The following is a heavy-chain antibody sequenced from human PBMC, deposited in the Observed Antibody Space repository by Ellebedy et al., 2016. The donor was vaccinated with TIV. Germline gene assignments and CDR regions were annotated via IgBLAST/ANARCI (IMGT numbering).Heavy chain of an antibody. Sequence: AASVKVSCKASGGTFSSYAISWVRQAPGQRLEWMGWINAGNGNTKYSQKFQGRVTITRDTSASTAYMELSSLRSEDTAVYYCARGVYAMGNFDYWGQGTLVTVSS. D-gene: IGHD2-8*01. CDR1: GGTFSSYA. J-gene: IGHJ4*02. CDR3: ARGVYAMGNFDY. CDR2: INAGNGNT. V-gene: IGHV1-3*01.